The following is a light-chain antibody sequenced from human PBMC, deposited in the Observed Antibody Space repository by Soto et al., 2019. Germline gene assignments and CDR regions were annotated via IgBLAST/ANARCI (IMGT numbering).Light chain of an antibody. Sequence: QLVLTQSPSASASLGASDKLTCTLSSGHSNYAIAWHQQQSEKGPRYLMKLNSDGSHSKGDGIPDRFSGSSSGAERYLTISSLQSEDEADDYCQTWGSGIVVFGGGTQLTVL. J-gene: IGLJ2*01. V-gene: IGLV4-69*01. CDR3: QTWGSGIVV. CDR1: SGHSNYA. CDR2: LNSDGSH.